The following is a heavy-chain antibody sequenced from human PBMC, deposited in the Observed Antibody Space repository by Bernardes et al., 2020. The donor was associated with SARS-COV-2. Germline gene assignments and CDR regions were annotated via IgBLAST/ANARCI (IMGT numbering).Heavy chain of an antibody. CDR1: GGSISSYY. CDR2: IYYSGST. CDR3: ARLKGYMDV. J-gene: IGHJ6*03. V-gene: IGHV4-59*08. Sequence: LALTFTVSGGSISSYYWSWIRQPPGKGLEWIGYIYYSGSTNYNPSLKSRVTISVDTSKNQFSLKLSSVTAADTAVYYCARLKGYMDVWGKGTTVTVSS.